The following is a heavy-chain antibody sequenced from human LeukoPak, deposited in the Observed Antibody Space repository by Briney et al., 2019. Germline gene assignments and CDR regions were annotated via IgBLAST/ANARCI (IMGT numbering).Heavy chain of an antibody. CDR1: GGTFTSYA. J-gene: IGHJ6*03. V-gene: IGHV1-69*05. D-gene: IGHD5-12*01. CDR3: ARGEGSGDERDYYYYYMDV. CDR2: IIPIFGTA. Sequence: SVKVSCKASGGTFTSYAISWGRQAPGQGGEWMGGIIPIFGTANYAQKFQGRVTITTDESTSTAYMELSSLRSEDTAVYYCARGEGSGDERDYYYYYMDVWGKGATVTVSS.